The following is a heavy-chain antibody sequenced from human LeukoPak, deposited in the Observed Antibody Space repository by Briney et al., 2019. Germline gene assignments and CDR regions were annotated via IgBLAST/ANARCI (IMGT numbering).Heavy chain of an antibody. CDR2: IYYSGST. D-gene: IGHD3-22*01. J-gene: IGHJ1*01. CDR1: GGSISSYY. CDR3: ARTSSGYYYVDFRH. Sequence: SEALSLTCTVSGGSISSYYWSWIRQPPGKGLEWVGYIYYSGSTNYNPSLKSRVTISVDTSKNQFSLKLSSVTAADTAVYYCARTSSGYYYVDFRHWGQGTLVTVSS. V-gene: IGHV4-59*01.